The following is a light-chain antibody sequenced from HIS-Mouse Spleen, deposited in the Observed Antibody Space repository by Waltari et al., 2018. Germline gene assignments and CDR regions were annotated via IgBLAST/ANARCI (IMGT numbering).Light chain of an antibody. CDR2: EGS. Sequence: QSALTQPASVSGSRGQSITISCTGTSSDVGSYNLVPWYQQHPGKAPKLMIYEGSKRPSGVSNRFSGSKSGNTASLTISGLQAEDEADYYCCSYAGSSTVVFGGGTKLTVL. J-gene: IGLJ2*01. V-gene: IGLV2-23*01. CDR3: CSYAGSSTVV. CDR1: SSDVGSYNL.